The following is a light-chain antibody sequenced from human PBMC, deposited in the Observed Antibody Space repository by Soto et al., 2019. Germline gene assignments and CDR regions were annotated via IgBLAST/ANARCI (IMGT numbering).Light chain of an antibody. V-gene: IGLV1-44*01. J-gene: IGLJ2*01. CDR3: AAWDDSLNGPV. CDR1: SSSIGSNT. CDR2: SND. Sequence: QTVVTQPPSASETPGQRVTISCSGSSSSIGSNTVNWYQQLPGTAPKLLIYSNDQRPSGVPDRFSGSKSGTSASLAISGLQSEDEADYYCAAWDDSLNGPVFGGGTQLTVL.